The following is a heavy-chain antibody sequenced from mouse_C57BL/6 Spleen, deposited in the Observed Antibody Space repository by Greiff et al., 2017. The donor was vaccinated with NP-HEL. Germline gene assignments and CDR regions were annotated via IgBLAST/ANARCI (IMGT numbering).Heavy chain of an antibody. CDR3: ARGTYYGSSHGGYYFDY. CDR1: GYTFTDYY. D-gene: IGHD1-1*01. V-gene: IGHV1-26*01. CDR2: INPNNGGT. Sequence: VQLQQSGPELVKPGASVKISCKASGYTFTDYYMNWVKQSHGKSLEWIGDINPNNGGTSYNQKFKGKATLTVDKSSSTAYMELRSLTSEDSAVYYCARGTYYGSSHGGYYFDYWGQGTTLTVSS. J-gene: IGHJ2*01.